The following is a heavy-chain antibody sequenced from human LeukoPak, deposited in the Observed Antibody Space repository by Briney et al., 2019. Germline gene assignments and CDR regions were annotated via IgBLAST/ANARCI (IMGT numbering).Heavy chain of an antibody. CDR1: GGSISSYY. V-gene: IGHV4-59*01. D-gene: IGHD5-18*01. Sequence: SETLSLTCTVSGGSISSYYWSWIRQPPGKGLEWIGYIYYSGSTNYNPSLKSRVTISVDTSKNQFSLKLSSVTAADTAVYYCARVLRAASWRSYDYWGQGSLVTVSS. CDR3: ARVLRAASWRSYDY. CDR2: IYYSGST. J-gene: IGHJ4*02.